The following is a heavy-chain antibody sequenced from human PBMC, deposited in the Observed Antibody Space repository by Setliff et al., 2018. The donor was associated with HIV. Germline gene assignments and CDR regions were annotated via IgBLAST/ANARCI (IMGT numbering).Heavy chain of an antibody. CDR3: TRPRVFDSFDV. J-gene: IGHJ3*01. CDR1: GYIVTVNY. CDR2: INPNNGGT. V-gene: IGHV1-2*06. Sequence: ASVKVSCKGLGYIVTVNYMNWVRQAPGQGLEWMGRINPNNGGTNYAQKFQCRVTMTLDTSTSTAYLELKGLTSDDTAVYYCTRPRVFDSFDVWGPGTMVTVS.